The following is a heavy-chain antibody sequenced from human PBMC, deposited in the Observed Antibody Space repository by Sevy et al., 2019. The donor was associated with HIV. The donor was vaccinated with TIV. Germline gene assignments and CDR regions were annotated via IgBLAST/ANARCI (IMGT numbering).Heavy chain of an antibody. V-gene: IGHV3-23*01. J-gene: IGHJ4*02. D-gene: IGHD1-26*01. CDR2: ISGSGGST. CDR1: GFTFSSYA. CDR3: AARYSGSYFDY. Sequence: GGSLRLSCAASGFTFSSYAMSWVRQAPGKGLEWVSAISGSGGSTYYADSVKGRFTISRDNSENTLYLQMNSLRAEDTAVYYCAARYSGSYFDYWGQGTLVTVSS.